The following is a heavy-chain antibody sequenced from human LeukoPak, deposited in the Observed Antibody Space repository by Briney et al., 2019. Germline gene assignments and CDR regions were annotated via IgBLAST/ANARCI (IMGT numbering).Heavy chain of an antibody. J-gene: IGHJ6*02. CDR1: GFTVSSYD. Sequence: GGSLRLSCAASGFTVSSYDMHWVRQATGKGLEWVSAIGTAGDTYYPGSVKGRFTISRENAKNSLYLQMNSLRAGDTAVYYCARGLNYDSSGYPSYYYYGMDVWGQGTTVTVSS. D-gene: IGHD3-22*01. CDR3: ARGLNYDSSGYPSYYYYGMDV. CDR2: IGTAGDT. V-gene: IGHV3-13*01.